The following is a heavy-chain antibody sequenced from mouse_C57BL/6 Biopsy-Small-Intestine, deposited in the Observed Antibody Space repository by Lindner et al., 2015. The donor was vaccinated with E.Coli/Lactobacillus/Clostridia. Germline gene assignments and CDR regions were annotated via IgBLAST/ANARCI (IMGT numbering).Heavy chain of an antibody. CDR2: IDPSDSET. CDR3: ARGNDYDEGFAY. D-gene: IGHD2-4*01. V-gene: IGHV1-52*01. CDR1: GYTFTSYW. J-gene: IGHJ3*01. Sequence: VQLQESGPELVKPGDSVKMSCRASGYTFTSYWMHWVKQRPGQGLEWIVKIDPSDSETHYNQNFKDKATLTVDKSSSTAYTQLNSLTSEDSAVHYCARGNDYDEGFAYWGQGTLVTVSA.